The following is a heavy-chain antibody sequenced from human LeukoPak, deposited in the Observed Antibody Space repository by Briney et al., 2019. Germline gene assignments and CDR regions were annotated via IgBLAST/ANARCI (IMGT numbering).Heavy chain of an antibody. CDR1: GGSISSYY. CDR2: IYYSGST. J-gene: IGHJ2*01. D-gene: IGHD4-17*01. Sequence: SETLSLTCTVSGGSISSYYWSWIRQPPGKGLEWIGYIYYSGSTNYNPSLKSRVTISVDTSKNQFSLKLSSVTAADTAVYYYARDRGVTKLNWYFDLWGRGTLVTVSS. V-gene: IGHV4-59*01. CDR3: ARDRGVTKLNWYFDL.